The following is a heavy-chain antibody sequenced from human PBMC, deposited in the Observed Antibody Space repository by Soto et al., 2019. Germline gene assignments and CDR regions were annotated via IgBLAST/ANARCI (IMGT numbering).Heavy chain of an antibody. V-gene: IGHV3-33*01. Sequence: PGGSLRLSCAASGFTFSSYGMHWVRQAPGKGLEWVAVIWYDGSNKYYADSVKGRFTISRDNSKNTLYLQMNSLRAEDTAVYYCARAHSIRGVIITSYYYYGMDVWGQGTTVTVSS. D-gene: IGHD3-10*01. CDR3: ARAHSIRGVIITSYYYYGMDV. J-gene: IGHJ6*02. CDR2: IWYDGSNK. CDR1: GFTFSSYG.